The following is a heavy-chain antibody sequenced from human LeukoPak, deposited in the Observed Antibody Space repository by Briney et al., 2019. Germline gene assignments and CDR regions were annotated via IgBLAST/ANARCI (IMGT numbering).Heavy chain of an antibody. CDR2: IYRGDSDT. CDR1: GYSFTSYW. D-gene: IGHD6-13*01. V-gene: IGHV5-51*01. CDR3: ARRSSSWDRYDN. Sequence: GESLEISCKGSGYSFTSYWIGWGRQMPGKGLEWMGIIYRGDSDTKYSPSFQGQVTISADKSISTAYLQWSSLKASDTAMYYCARRSSSWDRYDNWGQGTLVTVSS. J-gene: IGHJ4*02.